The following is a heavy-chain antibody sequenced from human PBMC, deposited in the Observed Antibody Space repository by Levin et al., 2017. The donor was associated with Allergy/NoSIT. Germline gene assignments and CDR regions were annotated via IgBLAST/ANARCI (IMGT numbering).Heavy chain of an antibody. Sequence: PSETLSLTCAVYGGSFSGYYWSWIRQPPGKGLEWIGEINHSGSTNYNPSLKSRVTISVDTSKNQFSLKLSSVTAADTAVYYCARYSRYYDSSGYSSWGQGTLVTVSS. CDR2: INHSGST. CDR3: ARYSRYYDSSGYSS. CDR1: GGSFSGYY. D-gene: IGHD3-22*01. V-gene: IGHV4-34*01. J-gene: IGHJ4*02.